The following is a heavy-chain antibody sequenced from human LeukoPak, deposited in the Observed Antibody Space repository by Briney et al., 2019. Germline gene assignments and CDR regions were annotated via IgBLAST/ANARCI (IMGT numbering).Heavy chain of an antibody. CDR3: AKVDLLDYYGSGGDY. Sequence: GGSLRLSCAASGFTFSSYAMSWVRQAPGKGLEWVSAISGSGGSTYYADSVKGRFTISRDNSKNTLYLQMNSLRAEDTAVCYCAKVDLLDYYGSGGDYWGQGTLVTVSS. D-gene: IGHD3-10*01. J-gene: IGHJ4*02. CDR1: GFTFSSYA. CDR2: ISGSGGST. V-gene: IGHV3-23*01.